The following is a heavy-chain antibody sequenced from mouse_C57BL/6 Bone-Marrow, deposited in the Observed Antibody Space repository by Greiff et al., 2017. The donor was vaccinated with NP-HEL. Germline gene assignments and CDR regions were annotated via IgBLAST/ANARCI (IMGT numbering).Heavy chain of an antibody. V-gene: IGHV1-80*01. CDR3: ARATFWYFDV. Sequence: VKVVESGAELVKPGASVKISCKASGYAFSSYWMNWVKQRPGKGLEWIGQIYPGDGDTNYNGKFKGKATLTADKSSSTAYMQLSSLTSEDSAVYFCARATFWYFDVWGTGTTVTVSS. CDR2: IYPGDGDT. CDR1: GYAFSSYW. J-gene: IGHJ1*03.